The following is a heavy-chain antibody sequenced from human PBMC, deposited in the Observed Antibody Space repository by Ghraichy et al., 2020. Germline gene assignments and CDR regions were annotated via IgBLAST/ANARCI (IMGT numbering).Heavy chain of an antibody. CDR3: ASGGHYYDSSGLGDY. CDR2: ISSSSSYI. D-gene: IGHD3-22*01. Sequence: GGSLRLSCAASGFTFSSYSMNWVRQAPGKGLEWVSSISSSSSYIYYADSVKGRFTISRDNAKNSLYLQMNSLRAEDTAVYYCASGGHYYDSSGLGDYWGQGTLVTVSS. CDR1: GFTFSSYS. J-gene: IGHJ4*02. V-gene: IGHV3-21*01.